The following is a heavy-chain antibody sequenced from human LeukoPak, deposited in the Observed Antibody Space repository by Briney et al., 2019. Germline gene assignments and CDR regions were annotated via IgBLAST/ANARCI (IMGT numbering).Heavy chain of an antibody. Sequence: ASVKVSCKASGYTFTGYYMHWVRQAPGQGLEWMGWINPNSGGTNYAQKFQGRVTMTRDTSISTAYMELSRLRSDDTAVYYCARGQTSSPFGSTSSKDYWGQGTLVTVSS. V-gene: IGHV1-2*02. D-gene: IGHD2-2*01. CDR1: GYTFTGYY. CDR3: ARGQTSSPFGSTSSKDY. J-gene: IGHJ4*02. CDR2: INPNSGGT.